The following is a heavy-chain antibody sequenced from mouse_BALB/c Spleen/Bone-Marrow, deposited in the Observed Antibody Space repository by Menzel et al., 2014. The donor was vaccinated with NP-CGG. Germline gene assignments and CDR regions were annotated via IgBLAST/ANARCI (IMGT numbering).Heavy chain of an antibody. V-gene: IGHV4-1*02. CDR3: ARQGYYGYSDY. D-gene: IGHD1-2*01. Sequence: EVQGVESGGGLVQPGGSLKLSCAASGFDFSRYWMSWVRQAPGKGLEWIGKINPDSSTINYTPSLKDKFIISRDNAKNTLYLQMSKVRSEDTALYYCARQGYYGYSDYWGQGTTLTVSS. CDR1: GFDFSRYW. J-gene: IGHJ2*01. CDR2: INPDSSTI.